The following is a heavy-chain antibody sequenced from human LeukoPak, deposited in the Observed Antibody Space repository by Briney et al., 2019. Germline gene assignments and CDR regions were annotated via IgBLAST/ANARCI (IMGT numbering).Heavy chain of an antibody. CDR2: IKQDGSAK. J-gene: IGHJ4*02. Sequence: GGSLRLSCAASGFTFSSYWMSWVRQAPGKGLEWVANIKQDGSAKNYGDSVKGRFTISRDNAKNTLYLQMNSLRAEDTAVYYCARDPRYCSSTSCYTSFDYWGQGTLVTVSS. CDR1: GFTFSSYW. V-gene: IGHV3-7*01. CDR3: ARDPRYCSSTSCYTSFDY. D-gene: IGHD2-2*02.